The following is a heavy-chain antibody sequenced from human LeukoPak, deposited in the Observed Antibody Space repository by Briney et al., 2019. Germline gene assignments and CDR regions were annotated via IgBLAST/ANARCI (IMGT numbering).Heavy chain of an antibody. Sequence: SETLSLTCTVSGGSISSSSYYWGWIRQPPGKGLEWIGSIYCSGSTYYNPSLKSRVTISVDTSKNQFSLKLSSVTAADTAVYYCARLGGYYGSGRPHNWFDPWGQGTLVTVSS. J-gene: IGHJ5*02. D-gene: IGHD3-10*01. CDR3: ARLGGYYGSGRPHNWFDP. V-gene: IGHV4-39*01. CDR1: GGSISSSSYY. CDR2: IYCSGST.